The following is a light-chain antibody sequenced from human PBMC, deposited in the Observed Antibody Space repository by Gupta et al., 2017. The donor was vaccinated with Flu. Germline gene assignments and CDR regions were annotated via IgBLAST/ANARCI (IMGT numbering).Light chain of an antibody. J-gene: IGKJ1*01. CDR1: QSLLHNNGYNY. CDR2: LAS. CDR3: MQSLQTRT. Sequence: PVTPGEPASSSCRSSQSLLHNNGYNYLDWYLQKPGQSPHLLIYLASNRASGVPERFNGSGSGTDFTLKISRVEAEDVGVYYCMQSLQTRTFGQGTRVEIK. V-gene: IGKV2-28*01.